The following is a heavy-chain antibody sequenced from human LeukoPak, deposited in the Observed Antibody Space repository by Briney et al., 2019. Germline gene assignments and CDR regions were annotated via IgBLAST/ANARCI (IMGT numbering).Heavy chain of an antibody. CDR1: GFTFSSYA. V-gene: IGHV3-30-3*01. CDR2: ISYDGSNK. J-gene: IGHJ6*02. CDR3: ARDLGVHYYYYYGMDV. D-gene: IGHD3-10*01. Sequence: GGSLRLSCAASGFTFSSYAMHWVRQAPGKGLEWVAVISYDGSNKYYADSVKGRFTISRDNSKNTLYLQMNSLRAEDTAVYYCARDLGVHYYYYYGMDVWGQGTTVTVPS.